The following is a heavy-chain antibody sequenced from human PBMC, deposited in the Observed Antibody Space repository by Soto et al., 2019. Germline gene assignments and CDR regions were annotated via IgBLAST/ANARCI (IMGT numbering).Heavy chain of an antibody. CDR3: AKDRRAGGNYGLYSDF. CDR2: SSATGAGT. D-gene: IGHD1-7*01. V-gene: IGHV3-23*01. J-gene: IGHJ4*02. Sequence: EVQLLESGGGLVQPGGSLRLSCAASGFTFSSYGMTWVRQAPGKGLEWVSVSSATGAGTYYADSVKGRFTISRDNSKNTPYLQMTSPRADDTAVYYCAKDRRAGGNYGLYSDFWGQGALVIVSS. CDR1: GFTFSSYG.